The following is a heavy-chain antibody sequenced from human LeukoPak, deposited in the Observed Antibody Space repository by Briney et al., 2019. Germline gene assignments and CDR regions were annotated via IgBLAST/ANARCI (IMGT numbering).Heavy chain of an antibody. CDR2: ISAYNGNT. D-gene: IGHD2-2*01. J-gene: IGHJ5*02. CDR1: GDIFTNYG. Sequence: ASVKVSCKASGDIFTNYGINWVRQAPGQGLEWMGWISAYNGNTNYAQKFQGRVTMTTDTSTSTAYMELRSLRSDDTAVCYCAMSYCSSTSCYDSQYNWFDPWGQGTLVTVSS. V-gene: IGHV1-18*01. CDR3: AMSYCSSTSCYDSQYNWFDP.